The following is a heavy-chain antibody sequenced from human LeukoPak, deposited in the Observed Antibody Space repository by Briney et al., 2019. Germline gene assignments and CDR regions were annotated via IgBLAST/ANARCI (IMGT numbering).Heavy chain of an antibody. CDR1: GGSFSGYY. V-gene: IGHV4-34*01. CDR2: INHSGST. D-gene: IGHD2-2*02. CDR3: ASAIYYCSSTSCYTGYFDY. Sequence: SETLSLTCAVYGGSFSGYYWSWIRQPPGKGLEWIGEINHSGSTNYNPSLKSRVTISVDTSKNQFSLKLSSVTAADTAVYYCASAIYYCSSTSCYTGYFDYWGQGTLVTVSS. J-gene: IGHJ4*02.